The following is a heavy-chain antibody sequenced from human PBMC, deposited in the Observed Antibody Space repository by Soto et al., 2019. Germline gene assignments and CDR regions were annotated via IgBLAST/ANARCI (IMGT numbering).Heavy chain of an antibody. J-gene: IGHJ4*02. CDR1: GGSISSSSYY. D-gene: IGHD3-10*01. CDR2: IYYSGST. CDR3: ARLVQYGSGSYYNVPRTIDY. V-gene: IGHV4-39*01. Sequence: SETLSLTCTVSGGSISSSSYYWGWIRQPPGKGLEWIGSIYYSGSTYYNPSLKSRVTISVDTSKNQFSLKLSSVTAADTAVYYCARLVQYGSGSYYNVPRTIDYWGQGTLVTVPS.